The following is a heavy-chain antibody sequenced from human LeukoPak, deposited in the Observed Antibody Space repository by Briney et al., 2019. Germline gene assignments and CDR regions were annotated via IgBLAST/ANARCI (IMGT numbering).Heavy chain of an antibody. J-gene: IGHJ4*02. V-gene: IGHV3-23*01. CDR3: AKDLWAIGKTYYFDY. CDR1: GFTFSSYG. Sequence: PGGSLRLSCAASGFTFSSYGMSWVRQAPGKGLEWVSAISGSGGSTYYADSVKGRFTISRDNSKNTLYLQMNSLRAEDTAVYYCAKDLWAIGKTYYFDYWGQGTLVTVSS. CDR2: ISGSGGST. D-gene: IGHD4-23*01.